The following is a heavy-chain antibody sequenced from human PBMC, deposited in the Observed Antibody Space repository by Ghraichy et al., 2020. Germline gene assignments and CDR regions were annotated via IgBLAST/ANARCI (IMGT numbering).Heavy chain of an antibody. J-gene: IGHJ4*02. V-gene: IGHV3-7*01. Sequence: GGSLRLSCAASGFTFNTYAMSWVRQAPGRGLECVASINEAGSEKYYVDSVKGRFTISRDNAKNSVFLQMNSLRAEDTAVYYCARDQGFLEDWGQGTLVTVSS. D-gene: IGHD3-3*01. CDR2: INEAGSEK. CDR1: GFTFNTYA. CDR3: ARDQGFLED.